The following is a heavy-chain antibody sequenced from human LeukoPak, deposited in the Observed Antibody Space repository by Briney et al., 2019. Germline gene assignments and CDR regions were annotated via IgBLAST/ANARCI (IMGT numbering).Heavy chain of an antibody. CDR2: IYTSGST. Sequence: PSETLSLTCTVSGGSISSYYWSWIRQPAGKGLEWIGRIYTSGSTNYNPSLKSQVTMSVDTSKNQFSLKLSSVTAADTAVYYCARAGIAAAGALDYYYYYMDVWGKGTTVTVSS. CDR1: GGSISSYY. CDR3: ARAGIAAAGALDYYYYYMDV. V-gene: IGHV4-4*07. J-gene: IGHJ6*03. D-gene: IGHD6-13*01.